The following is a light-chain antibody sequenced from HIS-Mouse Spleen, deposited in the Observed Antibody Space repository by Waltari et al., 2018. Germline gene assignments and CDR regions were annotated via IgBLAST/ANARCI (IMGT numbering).Light chain of an antibody. CDR3: YSTDSSGNHRV. CDR1: ALPKKH. V-gene: IGLV3-10*01. J-gene: IGLJ2*01. Sequence: SYELTQPPSVSVSPGQPARITCSGDALPKKHAYWYQQKSGQAPGLVIFEDSKRPSGIPERFSGSSSGTLATLTISGAQVEDEADYYCYSTDSSGNHRVFGGGTKLTVL. CDR2: EDS.